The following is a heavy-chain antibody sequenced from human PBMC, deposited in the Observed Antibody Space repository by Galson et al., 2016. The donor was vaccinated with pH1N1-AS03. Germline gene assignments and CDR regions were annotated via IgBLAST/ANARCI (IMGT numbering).Heavy chain of an antibody. CDR2: IQTTGNT. V-gene: IGHV4-4*09. D-gene: IGHD6-19*01. J-gene: IGHJ5*02. CDR1: GDSTFDYY. Sequence: SETLSLTCTVSGDSTFDYYWNWIRQPPGKGLEWIGYIQTTGNTKYNPSLKSRVTISEDTSKNQFSLRLSSVTAADTALYYCARSPRTIAVAGTFPSRFDPWGQGMLVTVSS. CDR3: ARSPRTIAVAGTFPSRFDP.